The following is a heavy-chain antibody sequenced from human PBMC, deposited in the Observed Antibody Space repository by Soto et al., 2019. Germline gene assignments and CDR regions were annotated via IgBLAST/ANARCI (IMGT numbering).Heavy chain of an antibody. CDR2: IYYSGST. CDR3: AKEVSGYFDY. CDR1: GGSVSSASYF. D-gene: IGHD6-19*01. Sequence: PSETLSLTCSVSGGSVSSASYFWSWIRQPPGKGLEWIGYIYYSGSTNYNPSLKSRVTISVGTSKNHFSLRLSSVTAADTAVYYCAKEVSGYFDYWGQGTLVTVSS. V-gene: IGHV4-61*03. J-gene: IGHJ4*02.